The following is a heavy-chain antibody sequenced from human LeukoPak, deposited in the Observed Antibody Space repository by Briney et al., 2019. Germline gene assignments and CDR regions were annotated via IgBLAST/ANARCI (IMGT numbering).Heavy chain of an antibody. Sequence: QPGRSLRLSCVASGFTFSGYGMHWVRQAPGKGLDGVAVISYDGSNKYYADSVKGRFTISRDNSKNPLYLQVNSLRAEDTAVYYCAKGGPYCSGGSCLSYFDSWGQGALVTVSS. CDR1: GFTFSGYG. V-gene: IGHV3-30*18. D-gene: IGHD2-15*01. CDR3: AKGGPYCSGGSCLSYFDS. CDR2: ISYDGSNK. J-gene: IGHJ4*02.